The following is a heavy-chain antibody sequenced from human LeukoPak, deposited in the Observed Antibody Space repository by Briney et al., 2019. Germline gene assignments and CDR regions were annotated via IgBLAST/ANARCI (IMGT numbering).Heavy chain of an antibody. Sequence: GRSLRLSCAASGFTFSNYAMHWVREAPGEGLESVAVIAYDGSNDFPAASVKARFTTSRDNSKTTLYLQMNRLRAEDTAVYYCARSTTVVTALDYWGQGTLVTASS. CDR3: ARSTTVVTALDY. CDR1: GFTFSNYA. V-gene: IGHV3-30*04. J-gene: IGHJ4*02. CDR2: IAYDGSND. D-gene: IGHD4-23*01.